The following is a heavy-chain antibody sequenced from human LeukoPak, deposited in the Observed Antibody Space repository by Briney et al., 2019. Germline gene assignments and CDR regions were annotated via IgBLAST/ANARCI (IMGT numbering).Heavy chain of an antibody. D-gene: IGHD4-23*01. Sequence: PGGSLRLSCAASGFSFIGAWMSWVRQAPGKGLEWVGRITSKTDGGITDSAAPVKGRFTVSRDDSKNTLFLQMSSLRTEDTAVYYCATDETNSLFFWGQGTLVTVSS. CDR1: GFSFIGAW. CDR3: ATDETNSLFF. J-gene: IGHJ4*02. V-gene: IGHV3-15*01. CDR2: ITSKTDGGIT.